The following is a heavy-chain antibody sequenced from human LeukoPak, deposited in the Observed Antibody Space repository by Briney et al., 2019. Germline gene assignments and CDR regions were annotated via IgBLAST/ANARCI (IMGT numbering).Heavy chain of an antibody. D-gene: IGHD3-10*01. V-gene: IGHV3-23*01. CDR1: GFTFSSYA. Sequence: QPGGSLRLSCAASGFTFSSYAMSWVRQAPGKGLEWVSAISGSLGSTYYPHSGKGRFTISRDNPKNTLYLQMNSLRAEDTAVYYCAKPTYGSGSYYDYWGQGTLVTVSS. CDR3: AKPTYGSGSYYDY. CDR2: ISGSLGST. J-gene: IGHJ4*02.